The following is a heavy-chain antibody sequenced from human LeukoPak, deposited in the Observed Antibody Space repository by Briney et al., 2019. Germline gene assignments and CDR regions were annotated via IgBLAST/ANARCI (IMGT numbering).Heavy chain of an antibody. J-gene: IGHJ5*02. CDR1: GYSFTTSW. Sequence: GESLKISCKGSGYSFTTSWIGWVRQMPGKGLGWMGIIYPGDSDTRYSPSFQGQVTTSADKSISTAYMQWSSLKASDTAMYYCARHATYYYDSSGFNWFDPWGQGTLVTVSS. CDR2: IYPGDSDT. V-gene: IGHV5-51*01. CDR3: ARHATYYYDSSGFNWFDP. D-gene: IGHD3-22*01.